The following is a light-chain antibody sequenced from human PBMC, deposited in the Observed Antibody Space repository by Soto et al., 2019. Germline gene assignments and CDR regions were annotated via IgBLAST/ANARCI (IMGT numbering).Light chain of an antibody. CDR3: QQRSNRPPLT. V-gene: IGKV3-11*01. CDR1: QSVSSY. CDR2: DAS. J-gene: IGKJ4*01. Sequence: EIVLTQSPATLSLSPGERATLSCRASQSVSSYLAWYQQKPGPAPRLLIYDASNRATGIPARFSGSGSGTDSALTISSLGPEDFAVYFCQQRSNRPPLTFGGGTKVEIK.